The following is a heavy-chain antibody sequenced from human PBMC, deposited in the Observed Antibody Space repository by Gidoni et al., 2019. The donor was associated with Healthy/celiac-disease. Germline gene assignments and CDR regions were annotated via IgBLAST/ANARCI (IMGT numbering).Heavy chain of an antibody. CDR3: ARLFGY. J-gene: IGHJ4*02. CDR2: IYYSGST. Sequence: QLQLQESGPGLGKPSEPLSLPCPVSGGSISSSSYYWGWIRQPPGKGLEWIGSIYYSGSTYYNPSLKSRVTISVDTSKNQFSLKLSSVTAADTAVYYCARLFGYWGQGTLVTVSS. V-gene: IGHV4-39*01. CDR1: GGSISSSSYY.